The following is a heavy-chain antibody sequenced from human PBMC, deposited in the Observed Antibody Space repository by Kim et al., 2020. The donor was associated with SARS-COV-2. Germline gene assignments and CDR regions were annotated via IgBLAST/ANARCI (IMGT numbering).Heavy chain of an antibody. CDR3: ARATTVTTRIDP. J-gene: IGHJ5*02. D-gene: IGHD4-17*01. CDR1: GYTFTSYA. Sequence: ASVKVSCKASGYTFTSYAMHWVRQAPGQRLEWMGWINAGNGNTKYSQKFQGRVTITRDTSASTAHMELSSLRSEDTAVYYCARATTVTTRIDPWGQGTLVTVSS. V-gene: IGHV1-3*01. CDR2: INAGNGNT.